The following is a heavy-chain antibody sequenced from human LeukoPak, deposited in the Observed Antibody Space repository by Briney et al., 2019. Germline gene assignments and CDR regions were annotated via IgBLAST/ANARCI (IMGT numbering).Heavy chain of an antibody. V-gene: IGHV3-21*01. CDR1: GLTLSGYS. D-gene: IGHD3-22*01. J-gene: IGHJ4*02. CDR2: FGTRCTYN. CDR3: GSRVSEGFDF. Sequence: PGGSLRLSCKASGLTLSGYSMNGMRQAPAKELDWVSSFGTRCTYNYHAGAVKGRFAISRDNAKNSLYLQMNSLRAEDTALYYCGSRVSEGFDFWGQGTLVTVSS.